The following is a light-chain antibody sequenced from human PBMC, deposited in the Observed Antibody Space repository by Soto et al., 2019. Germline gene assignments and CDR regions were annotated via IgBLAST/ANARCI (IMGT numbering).Light chain of an antibody. V-gene: IGKV1-12*01. CDR3: QQTLRFPPT. Sequence: DIQMTQSPSSVSASVGDRVTITCRASQAIDSWLAWYQQKPGEAPKLLIFTGSLLHSGVPPRFSGSESGTDFTLTISSLQPEDFATYSCQQTLRFPPTFGQGIKGDIK. J-gene: IGKJ1*01. CDR1: QAIDSW. CDR2: TGS.